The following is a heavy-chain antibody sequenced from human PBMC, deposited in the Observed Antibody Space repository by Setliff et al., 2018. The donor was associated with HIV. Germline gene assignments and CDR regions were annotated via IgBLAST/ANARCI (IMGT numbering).Heavy chain of an antibody. CDR1: GFTFSNYE. Sequence: PSETLSLSCAASGFTFSNYEMSWVRQAPGKGPEWVSYITGSGDTIYYADSVKGRFTMSRDNAKDSVYLQMNTLRVEDTAVYYCAREATPRHSSGWVYFDYWGQGMMVTVSS. V-gene: IGHV3-48*03. CDR3: AREATPRHSSGWVYFDY. CDR2: ITGSGDTI. D-gene: IGHD6-19*01. J-gene: IGHJ4*02.